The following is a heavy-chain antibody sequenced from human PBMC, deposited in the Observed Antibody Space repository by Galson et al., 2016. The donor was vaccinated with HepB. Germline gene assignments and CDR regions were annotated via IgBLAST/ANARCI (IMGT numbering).Heavy chain of an antibody. CDR3: AAEVGGYLDY. V-gene: IGHV1-18*04. CDR2: ISSHNGNT. J-gene: IGHJ4*02. D-gene: IGHD3-16*02. CDR1: GDNLGRSG. Sequence: SVKVSCKDSGDNLGRSGVTWVRQAPGQGLEWMGWISSHNGNTNYAQRFHGRVTMTTDRSTRTAYMELRSLRSDDTAVYFCAAEVGGYLDYWGQGTLVTVSS.